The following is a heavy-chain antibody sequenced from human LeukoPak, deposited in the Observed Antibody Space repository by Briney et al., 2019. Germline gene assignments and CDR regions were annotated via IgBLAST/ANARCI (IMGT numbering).Heavy chain of an antibody. V-gene: IGHV1-3*01. CDR1: GYTFTSYA. CDR2: INAGNGNT. J-gene: IGHJ5*02. Sequence: ASVKVSCKASGYTFTSYAMHWVRQAPGQRLEWMGWINAGNGNTKYSQKFQGRVTITRDTSASTAYMELSSLRSEDTAVYYCARSLGVYYYGSGSPNWFDPWGQGTLVTVSS. CDR3: ARSLGVYYYGSGSPNWFDP. D-gene: IGHD3-10*01.